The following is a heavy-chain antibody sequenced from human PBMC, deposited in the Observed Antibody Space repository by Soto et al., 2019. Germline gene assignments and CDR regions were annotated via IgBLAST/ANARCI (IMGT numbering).Heavy chain of an antibody. CDR2: IIPIFGTA. Sequence: QVQLVQSGAEEKKPGSSVKVSCKASGGTFSSYAISWVRQAPGQGLEWMGGIIPIFGTANYAQKFQGRVTITADESTSTAYMELSSLRSEDTAVYYCARAEGATFSYYYYGMDVWGQGTTVTVSS. D-gene: IGHD1-26*01. CDR3: ARAEGATFSYYYYGMDV. V-gene: IGHV1-69*01. J-gene: IGHJ6*02. CDR1: GGTFSSYA.